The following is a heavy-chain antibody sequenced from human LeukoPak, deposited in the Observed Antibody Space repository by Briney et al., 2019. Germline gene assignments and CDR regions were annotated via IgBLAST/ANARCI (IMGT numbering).Heavy chain of an antibody. CDR1: GFTCSSYA. CDR3: ATKPPHCSTTTCYINY. CDR2: ISGSSGTT. D-gene: IGHD2-2*02. Sequence: PGGSLRLSCAASGFTCSSYAMSWVRQAPGKGLEWVSVISGSSGTTYYADSVQGRFTISTDNSKNTLYLQMNSLRAEDTAVYYCATKPPHCSTTTCYINYWGQGTLVTVPS. V-gene: IGHV3-23*01. J-gene: IGHJ4*02.